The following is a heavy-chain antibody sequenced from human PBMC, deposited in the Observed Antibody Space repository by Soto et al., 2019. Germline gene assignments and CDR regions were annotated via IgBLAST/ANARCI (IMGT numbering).Heavy chain of an antibody. CDR2: ISAYNGNT. CDR3: ARSSSGPPPDAFDI. CDR1: DYTFTNYG. D-gene: IGHD6-19*01. V-gene: IGHV1-18*01. J-gene: IGHJ3*02. Sequence: QVQLVQSGAEVKKPGASVKVSCKASDYTFTNYGISWVRQAPGQGLEWMGWISAYNGNTNYAQKLQGRVTMTTDTSTRQAYMELRSLRSDDTAVYYCARSSSGPPPDAFDIWGQGTMVTVSS.